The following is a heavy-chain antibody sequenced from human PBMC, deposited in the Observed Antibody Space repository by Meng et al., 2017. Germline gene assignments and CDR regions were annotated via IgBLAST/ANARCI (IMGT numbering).Heavy chain of an antibody. Sequence: GESLKISCAASGFTVSSNYMSWVRQAPGKGLEWVSVIYSGVSTYYADSMKGRFTISRDNSNNTLYLQMNSLRAEDTAVYYCARASYYYDSSGYYYEYFNYWGQGPLDPFSS. V-gene: IGHV3-66*02. J-gene: IGHJ4*02. CDR1: GFTVSSNY. CDR2: IYSGVST. D-gene: IGHD3-22*01. CDR3: ARASYYYDSSGYYYEYFNY.